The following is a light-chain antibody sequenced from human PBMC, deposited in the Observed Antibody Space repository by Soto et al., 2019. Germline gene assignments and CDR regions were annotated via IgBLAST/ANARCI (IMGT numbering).Light chain of an antibody. CDR2: GAS. J-gene: IGKJ1*01. Sequence: EIVLTQSPGTLSLSPGERATLSCRASQSVSSSYLAWYQQKPGQAPRLLIYGASSTATGIPDSCSGSGSGTDFTLTISRLEPEDFAVYYCQQYGSSPRTFGQGTKVEIK. CDR3: QQYGSSPRT. V-gene: IGKV3-20*01. CDR1: QSVSSSY.